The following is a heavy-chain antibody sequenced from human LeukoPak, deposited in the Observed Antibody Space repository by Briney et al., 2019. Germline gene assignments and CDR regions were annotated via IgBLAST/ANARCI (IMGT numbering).Heavy chain of an antibody. CDR3: AREGSLAARGDY. D-gene: IGHD6-6*01. J-gene: IGHJ4*02. Sequence: GGSLRLSCAASGFTFSNYHMSWVRQAPGKGLEWVSYSRTSGYTTYYADSVKGRFTISRDNARNSLYLQMNSLRAEDTAVYYCAREGSLAARGDYWGQGTLVTVSS. V-gene: IGHV3-11*04. CDR1: GFTFSNYH. CDR2: SRTSGYTT.